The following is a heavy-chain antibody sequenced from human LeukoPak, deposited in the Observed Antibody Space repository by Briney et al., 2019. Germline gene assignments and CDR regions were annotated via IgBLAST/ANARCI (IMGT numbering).Heavy chain of an antibody. CDR2: ISGSGGST. CDR1: GFTFSSYA. D-gene: IGHD6-19*01. CDR3: AKASLPVTSRYSSGWRGLYFDY. V-gene: IGHV3-23*01. Sequence: PGGSLRLSCAASGFTFSSYAMSWVRQAPGKGLEWVSAISGSGGSTYYADSVKGRFTISRDNSKNTLYLQMNSLRAEDTAVYYCAKASLPVTSRYSSGWRGLYFDYWGRGTLVTVSS. J-gene: IGHJ4*02.